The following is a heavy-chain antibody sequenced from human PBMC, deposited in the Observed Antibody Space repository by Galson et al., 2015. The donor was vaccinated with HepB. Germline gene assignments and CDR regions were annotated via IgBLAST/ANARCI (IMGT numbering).Heavy chain of an antibody. V-gene: IGHV3-23*01. D-gene: IGHD2-15*01. CDR1: GFTFSAYA. J-gene: IGHJ4*02. CDR2: ISDDAGRT. Sequence: SLRLSCAATGFTFSAYAMSWVRQAPGKGLEWVSTISDDAGRTYYADSVKGRFTISRDNSKNTLYLQMNSLRAEDTAVYYCVREVLCSGGSCYRGFFDYWGQGTLVTVSS. CDR3: VREVLCSGGSCYRGFFDY.